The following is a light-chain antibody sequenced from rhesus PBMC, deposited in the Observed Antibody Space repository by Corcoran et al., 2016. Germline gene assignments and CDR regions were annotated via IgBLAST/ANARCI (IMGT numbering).Light chain of an antibody. J-gene: IGKJ4*01. V-gene: IGKV1-36*01. CDR2: AAY. CDR1: QGISNY. CDR3: LQYNSKPLT. Sequence: DIQMTQSPSSMSESVGDRVTITCRASQGISNYLSWYQQKPGKAPKRLIYAAYSLESGVPSRISGSGSGTESTCTISSLHPEEFAAYYCLQYNSKPLTFGGGTKVELK.